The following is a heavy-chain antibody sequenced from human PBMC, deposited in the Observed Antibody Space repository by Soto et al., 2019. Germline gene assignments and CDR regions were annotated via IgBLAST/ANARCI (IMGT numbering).Heavy chain of an antibody. V-gene: IGHV3-30*18. CDR1: GFTFSSYG. CDR3: AKTAGYDYVWGSSGLDP. D-gene: IGHD3-16*01. J-gene: IGHJ5*02. Sequence: GGSLRLSCGGSGFTFSSYGMHWVRQAPGKGLEWVAVISYDGSDKYYGDSVKGRFTISRDDSKNTLYLQMNSLRVEDTAIYYCAKTAGYDYVWGSSGLDPWGQGTLVTVSS. CDR2: ISYDGSDK.